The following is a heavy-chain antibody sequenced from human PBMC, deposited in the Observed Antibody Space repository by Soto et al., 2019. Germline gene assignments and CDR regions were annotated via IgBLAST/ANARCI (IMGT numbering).Heavy chain of an antibody. V-gene: IGHV1-8*01. Sequence: QVQLVQSGAEVKESGASVKVSCKASRYTFISYDINWVRQAPGQGLEWMGWMNPSSANTGYAQKFQGRISMTRNTSMNTAYMELNSLTSEDTAVYYCTRGQEVRWNAGPLGLHGLDVWGQGTTVTVSS. CDR1: RYTFISYD. CDR3: TRGQEVRWNAGPLGLHGLDV. CDR2: MNPSSANT. D-gene: IGHD1-1*01. J-gene: IGHJ6*02.